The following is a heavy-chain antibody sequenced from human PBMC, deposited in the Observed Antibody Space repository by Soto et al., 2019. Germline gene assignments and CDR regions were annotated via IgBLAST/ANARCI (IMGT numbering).Heavy chain of an antibody. J-gene: IGHJ4*02. CDR1: GFTFSSYW. CDR2: IKSKTNGGTT. CDR3: TTGDPINRS. Sequence: EVQLVESGGGLVQPGGSLRLSCAASGFTFSSYWMHWVRQAPGKGLVWVSRIKSKTNGGTTDYAAPVKGRFSISRDDSKNTLYLQMNSLKTEDTAVYYCTTGDPINRSWGQGTLVTVSS. V-gene: IGHV3-15*07.